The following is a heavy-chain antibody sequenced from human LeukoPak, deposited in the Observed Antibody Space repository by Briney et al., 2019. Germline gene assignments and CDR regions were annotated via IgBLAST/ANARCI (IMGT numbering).Heavy chain of an antibody. CDR3: ARVFAGESGYRQIDY. CDR2: INQDESEK. CDR1: GFSISDHW. Sequence: PGGSLRLSCAASGFSISDHWMIWVRQSPGKGLEWVANINQDESEKNYVDSVKGRFTVSRDNAKNSLFLQMTSLRVEDTAVYYCARVFAGESGYRQIDYWGQGTLVTVSS. V-gene: IGHV3-7*01. J-gene: IGHJ4*02. D-gene: IGHD2-21*01.